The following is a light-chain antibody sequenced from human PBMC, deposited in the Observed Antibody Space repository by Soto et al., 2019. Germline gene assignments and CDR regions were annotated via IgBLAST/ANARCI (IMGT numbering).Light chain of an antibody. CDR3: QQSYTTPRT. CDR2: AAS. V-gene: IGKV1-39*01. Sequence: DIQMTQSPSSLSASVGDRVTITCRASQSISSYLNWYQHKVGKAPELLIYAASSLQSGVPSRFSGSGYGTDFTLTISSLQPEDIATYYCQQSYTTPRTIGRGTTVEIK. CDR1: QSISSY. J-gene: IGKJ1*01.